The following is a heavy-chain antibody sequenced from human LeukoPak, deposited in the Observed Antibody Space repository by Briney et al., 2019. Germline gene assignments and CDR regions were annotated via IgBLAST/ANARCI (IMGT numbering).Heavy chain of an antibody. D-gene: IGHD3-9*01. J-gene: IGHJ6*02. CDR3: ARDPTPNYDILTGYYPRPSYGMDV. CDR2: ISSSSGYI. Sequence: GGSLRLSCAASGFTFSSYSMNWVRQAPGKGLEWVSSISSSSGYIYYADSVKGRFTISRDNAKNSLYLQMNSLRAEDTAVYYCARDPTPNYDILTGYYPRPSYGMDVWGQGTTVTVSS. CDR1: GFTFSSYS. V-gene: IGHV3-21*01.